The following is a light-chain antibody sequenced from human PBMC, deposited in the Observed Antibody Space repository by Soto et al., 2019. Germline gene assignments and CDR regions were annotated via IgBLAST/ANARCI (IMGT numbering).Light chain of an antibody. V-gene: IGLV1-44*01. CDR1: SSNIGSNT. CDR2: SNN. Sequence: QSVLTQPPSASGTPGQRVTISCSGSSSNIGSNTVNWYQQLPGTAPKLLIYSNNQRPSGVPARFSGSKSGTSASLAISGLHSEYEADYYCAAWDDCRNGYVVFGGGTKLTVL. CDR3: AAWDDCRNGYVV. J-gene: IGLJ2*01.